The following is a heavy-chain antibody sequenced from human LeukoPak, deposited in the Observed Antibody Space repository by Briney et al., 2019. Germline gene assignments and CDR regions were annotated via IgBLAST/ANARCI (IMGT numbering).Heavy chain of an antibody. CDR3: ARGPVTAPCAFDI. CDR2: IYYSGST. J-gene: IGHJ3*02. D-gene: IGHD2-21*02. Sequence: PSETLSLTCTVSGGSISSYYWSWVRQPPGKGLEWIGYIYYSGSTNYNPSLKSRVTISVDTSKNQFSLKLSSVTAADTAVHYCARGPVTAPCAFDIWGQGTMVTVSS. V-gene: IGHV4-59*01. CDR1: GGSISSYY.